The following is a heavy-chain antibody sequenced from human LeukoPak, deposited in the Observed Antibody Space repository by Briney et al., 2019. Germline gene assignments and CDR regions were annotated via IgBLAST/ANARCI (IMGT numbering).Heavy chain of an antibody. D-gene: IGHD2-2*01. CDR2: INPSGGST. CDR1: GYTFTSYY. CDR3: ARTFLGYCSSTSCGAFDI. Sequence: ASVKVSCKASGYTFTSYYMHWVRQAPGQGLEWMGLINPSGGSTSYAQKFQGRVTMTRDTSTSTVYMDLSSLRSEDTAVYYYARTFLGYCSSTSCGAFDIWGQGTMVTVSS. J-gene: IGHJ3*02. V-gene: IGHV1-46*03.